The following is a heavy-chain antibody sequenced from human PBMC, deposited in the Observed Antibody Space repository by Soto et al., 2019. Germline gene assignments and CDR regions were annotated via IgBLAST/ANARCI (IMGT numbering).Heavy chain of an antibody. D-gene: IGHD3-22*01. CDR3: AREGYDSRSYYYYGMDV. CDR2: IYYSGST. CDR1: GGSISSYY. V-gene: IGHV4-59*01. J-gene: IGHJ6*02. Sequence: SETLSLTCTVSGGSISSYYWSWIRQPPGKGLEWIGYIYYSGSTNYNPSLKSRVTISVDTSKNQFSLKLSSVTAADTAVYYCAREGYDSRSYYYYGMDVWGQGTTVTVSS.